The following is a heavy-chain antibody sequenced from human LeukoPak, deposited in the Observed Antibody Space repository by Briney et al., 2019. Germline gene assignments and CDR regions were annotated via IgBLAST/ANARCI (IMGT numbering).Heavy chain of an antibody. V-gene: IGHV3-66*01. D-gene: IGHD5-12*01. Sequence: PGGSLRLSCAASGFTVSSNYMSWVRQAPGKGLEWVSVIYSGGSTYYADSVKGRFTISRDNSKNTQYLQMNSLRAEDTAVYYCARVPRNSGYTAIDYWGQGALVTVSS. CDR2: IYSGGST. J-gene: IGHJ4*02. CDR1: GFTVSSNY. CDR3: ARVPRNSGYTAIDY.